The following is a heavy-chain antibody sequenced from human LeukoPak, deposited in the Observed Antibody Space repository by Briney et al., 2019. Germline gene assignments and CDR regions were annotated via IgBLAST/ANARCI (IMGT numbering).Heavy chain of an antibody. J-gene: IGHJ4*02. V-gene: IGHV3-53*01. CDR3: ARRAGDYSDPYDY. Sequence: GGSLRLSCAASGLTVSSNCVSWVRQAPGKGLERVSFIYSGGSTYYTDSVKGRFTISRDNSKNTLYLQMNSLRAEDTAVYYCARRAGDYSDPYDYWGQGILVTVSS. CDR1: GLTVSSNC. D-gene: IGHD3-22*01. CDR2: IYSGGST.